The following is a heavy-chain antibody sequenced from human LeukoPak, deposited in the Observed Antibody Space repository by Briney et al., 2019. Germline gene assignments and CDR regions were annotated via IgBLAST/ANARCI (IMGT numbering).Heavy chain of an antibody. CDR2: ISAYNGNT. CDR1: GYTFTSYG. CDR3: ARSSLTGPIGPYGMDV. V-gene: IGHV1-18*01. D-gene: IGHD3-9*01. Sequence: ASVKVSCKASGYTFTSYGISWVRQAPGQGLEWMGWISAYNGNTNYAQKLQGRVTMTTDTSTSTAYMELRSLRSDDTAVYYCARSSLTGPIGPYGMDVWGQGTTVTVSS. J-gene: IGHJ6*02.